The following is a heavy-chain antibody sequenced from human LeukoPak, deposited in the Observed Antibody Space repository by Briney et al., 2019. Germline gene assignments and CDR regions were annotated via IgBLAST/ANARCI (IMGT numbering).Heavy chain of an antibody. D-gene: IGHD4-17*01. J-gene: IGHJ4*02. CDR1: GFILSSYW. CDR2: IKQDGSEK. Sequence: PGGSLRLSCAASGFILSSYWMSWVRQAPGKGLEWVANIKQDGSEKHYVDSVKGRFTISRDNAKNSLYLQMNSLRAEDTAVYYCATGDYVDYWGQGTLVTVSS. CDR3: ATGDYVDY. V-gene: IGHV3-7*03.